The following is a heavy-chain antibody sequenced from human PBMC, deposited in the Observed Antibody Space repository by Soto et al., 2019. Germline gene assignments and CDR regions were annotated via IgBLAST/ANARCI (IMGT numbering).Heavy chain of an antibody. CDR2: ISGSGSST. D-gene: IGHD2-15*01. CDR1: GFTFSSYA. J-gene: IGHJ3*02. V-gene: IGHV3-23*01. Sequence: EVQLLESGGGLVQPGGSLRLSCAASGFTFSSYALSWVRQAPGKGLEWVSVISGSGSSTYYADSVKVRFTISRDNSKNTLYLQMNSLRAEDTAVYYCARRSPSWAFDIWGQGTMVTVSS. CDR3: ARRSPSWAFDI.